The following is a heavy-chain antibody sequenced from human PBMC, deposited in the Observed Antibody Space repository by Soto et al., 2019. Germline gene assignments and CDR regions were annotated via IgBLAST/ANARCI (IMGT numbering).Heavy chain of an antibody. CDR3: ARDRPRYCSGGSCYSGSYYYGMDV. CDR2: ISAYNGNT. CDR1: GYTFTSYG. Sequence: QVQLVQSGAEVKKPGASVKVSCKASGYTFTSYGISWVRQAPGQGLEWMGWISAYNGNTNYAQKLQGRVTMTTDTSTSTAYMELRSLRSDDAAVYYCARDRPRYCSGGSCYSGSYYYGMDVWGQGTTVTVSS. V-gene: IGHV1-18*01. J-gene: IGHJ6*02. D-gene: IGHD2-15*01.